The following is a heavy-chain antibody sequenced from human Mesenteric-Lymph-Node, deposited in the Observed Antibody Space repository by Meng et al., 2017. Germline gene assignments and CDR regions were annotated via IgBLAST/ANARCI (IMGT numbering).Heavy chain of an antibody. D-gene: IGHD3-10*01. CDR1: GFTFSSYS. Sequence: GESLKISCAASGFTFSSYSMNWVRQAPGKGLEWVSSISSSSSYIYYADSVKCRFTISRDNAKNSLYLQMNSLRAEDTAVYYCARAMSYVFYYYYGMDVWGQGTTVTVSS. V-gene: IGHV3-21*01. J-gene: IGHJ6*02. CDR3: ARAMSYVFYYYYGMDV. CDR2: ISSSSSYI.